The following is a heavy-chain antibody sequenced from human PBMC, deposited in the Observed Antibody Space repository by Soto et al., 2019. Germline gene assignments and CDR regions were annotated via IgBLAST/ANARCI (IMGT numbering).Heavy chain of an antibody. Sequence: ASVKVSCKASGYTFNYYGISWVRQAPGQGLEWVGRISAHNGDTKYAQNLQGRLTLTTDTSTSTAYMELTSLTSDDTAVYYCARDWSRYFDSSGLMWFYWGQGTLVTVSS. CDR3: ARDWSRYFDSSGLMWFY. CDR2: ISAHNGDT. J-gene: IGHJ4*02. D-gene: IGHD3-22*01. V-gene: IGHV1-18*04. CDR1: GYTFNYYG.